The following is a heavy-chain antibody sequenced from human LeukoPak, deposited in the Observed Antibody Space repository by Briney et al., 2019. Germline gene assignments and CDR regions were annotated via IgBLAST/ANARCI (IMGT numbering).Heavy chain of an antibody. J-gene: IGHJ6*02. V-gene: IGHV4-31*03. Sequence: SETLSLTCTVSGGSISSGGYYWSWIRQHPGKGLEWIGYIYYSGSTYYNPSLKSRVTISVDTSKNQFSLKLSSVTAADTAVYYCARRIVGATMDVWGQGTTVTVSS. D-gene: IGHD1-26*01. CDR1: GGSISSGGYY. CDR2: IYYSGST. CDR3: ARRIVGATMDV.